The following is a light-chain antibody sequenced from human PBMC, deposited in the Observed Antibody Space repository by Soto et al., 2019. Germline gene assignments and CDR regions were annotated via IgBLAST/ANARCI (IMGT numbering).Light chain of an antibody. V-gene: IGKV3-20*01. CDR3: QQYGTSPQT. CDR1: QSVGTY. CDR2: GAS. Sequence: DIVLTQSPATLSLSPGERSILSCSSSQSVGTYLAWYQQKPGQPPRLLIYGASRRATDIPDRFSGSGSGTDFTLTISRLEPEDFAVYYCQQYGTSPQTFGQGTKVDIK. J-gene: IGKJ1*01.